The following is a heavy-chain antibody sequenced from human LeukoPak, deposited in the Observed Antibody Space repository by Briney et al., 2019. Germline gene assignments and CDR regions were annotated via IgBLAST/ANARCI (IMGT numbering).Heavy chain of an antibody. CDR1: GFTFSSYG. CDR3: AKGEIAAAGHLDY. V-gene: IGHV3-30*02. D-gene: IGHD6-13*01. J-gene: IGHJ4*02. CDR2: IRYDGSNK. Sequence: PGGSLRLSCAASGFTFSSYGMHWVRQAPGKGLEWVAFIRYDGSNKYYADSVKGRFTISRDNSKNTLYLQMNSLRAEDTAVYYCAKGEIAAAGHLDYWGQGTLVTVSS.